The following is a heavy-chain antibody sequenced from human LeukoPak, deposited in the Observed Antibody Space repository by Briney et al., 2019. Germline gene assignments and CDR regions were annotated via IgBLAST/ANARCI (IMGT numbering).Heavy chain of an antibody. CDR3: AIRRVGPKYSSDWYFDL. CDR1: GGSISSYY. D-gene: IGHD6-19*01. V-gene: IGHV4-59*01. Sequence: SETLSLTCTVSGGSISSYYWSWIRQPPGKGLEWIGYIYYSGSTNYNPSLKSRVTISVDTSKNQFSLKLSSVTAADTAVYYCAIRRVGPKYSSDWYFDLWGRGTLVTVSS. J-gene: IGHJ2*01. CDR2: IYYSGST.